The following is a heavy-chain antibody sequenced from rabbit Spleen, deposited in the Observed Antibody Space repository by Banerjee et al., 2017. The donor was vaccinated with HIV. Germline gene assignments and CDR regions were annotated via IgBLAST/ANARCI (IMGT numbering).Heavy chain of an antibody. D-gene: IGHD4-1*01. J-gene: IGHJ4*01. CDR3: ARDGYSRGWGIILYYFNL. CDR1: GFSFSNNYV. Sequence: QSLEESGGGLVKPGGTLTLTCTVSGFSFSNNYVMCWVRQAPGKGLEWIACISAGSSGSTYYASWAKGRFTISKTSSTTVTLQMTSLTAADTAAYFCARDGYSRGWGIILYYFNLWGPGTLVTVS. CDR2: ISAGSSGST. V-gene: IGHV1S40*01.